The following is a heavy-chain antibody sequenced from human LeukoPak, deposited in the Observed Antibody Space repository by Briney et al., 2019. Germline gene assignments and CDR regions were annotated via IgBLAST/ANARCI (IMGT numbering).Heavy chain of an antibody. V-gene: IGHV3-48*03. CDR1: GFTFSNSE. CDR3: ARMQLGQL. J-gene: IGHJ4*02. Sequence: GGSLSLSCAASGFTFSNSEMNWVRQAPGKGLEWVSYISSSGSTIYYADSVRSRFTISRDNAKNSLYLQMNSLRGEDTAVYYCARMQLGQLWGQGTLVAVSS. D-gene: IGHD6-6*01. CDR2: ISSSGSTI.